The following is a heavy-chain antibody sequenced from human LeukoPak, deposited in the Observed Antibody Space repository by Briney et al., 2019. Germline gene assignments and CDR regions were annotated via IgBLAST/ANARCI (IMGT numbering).Heavy chain of an antibody. Sequence: SRTLSLTCTVSGGSFSSGFYWSWIRQHPGQGLEWIGYIYYSGGTYYNPSLKSRVSILLDTSKKQFSLKLTSVTVADTAVYYCARAMTSHYFDYWGQGTLVTVSS. D-gene: IGHD2-21*02. CDR2: IYYSGGT. V-gene: IGHV4-31*03. CDR3: ARAMTSHYFDY. J-gene: IGHJ4*02. CDR1: GGSFSSGFY.